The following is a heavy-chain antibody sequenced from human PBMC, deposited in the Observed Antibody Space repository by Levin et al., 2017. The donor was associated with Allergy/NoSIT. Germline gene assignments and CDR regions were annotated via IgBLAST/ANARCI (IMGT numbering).Heavy chain of an antibody. V-gene: IGHV1-8*01. CDR2: MNPNSGNT. D-gene: IGHD6-13*01. J-gene: IGHJ5*02. Sequence: GESLKISCKASGYTFTSYDINWVRQATGQGLEWMGWMNPNSGNTGYAQKFQGRVTMTRNTSISTAYMELSSLRSEDTAVYYCATLLGAAAGTRGFDPWGQGTLVTVSS. CDR3: ATLLGAAAGTRGFDP. CDR1: GYTFTSYD.